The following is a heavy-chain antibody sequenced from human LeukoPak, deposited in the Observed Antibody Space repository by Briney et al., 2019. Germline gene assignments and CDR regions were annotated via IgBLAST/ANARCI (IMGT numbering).Heavy chain of an antibody. Sequence: GGSLRLSCAASGFTFSSYWMHWVRQAPGKGLVWVSRINSDGSRTSYADSVKGRFTISRDNAKNTLYLQMNSLRAEDTAVYYCAREIGDNYYDSSGYKVWGQGTLVTVSS. D-gene: IGHD3-22*01. J-gene: IGHJ4*02. CDR2: INSDGSRT. CDR1: GFTFSSYW. V-gene: IGHV3-74*01. CDR3: AREIGDNYYDSSGYKV.